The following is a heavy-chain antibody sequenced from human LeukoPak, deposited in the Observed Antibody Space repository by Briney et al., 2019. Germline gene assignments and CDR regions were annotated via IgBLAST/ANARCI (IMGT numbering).Heavy chain of an antibody. J-gene: IGHJ6*04. Sequence: GGSLRLSCAAPGFTFSSYEMNWVRQAPGKGLEWVSYISSSGSTIYYADSVKGRFTISRDNAKNSLYLQMNSLRAEDTAVYYCAELGITMIGGVWGKGTTVTISS. D-gene: IGHD3-10*02. CDR3: AELGITMIGGV. CDR2: ISSSGSTI. V-gene: IGHV3-48*03. CDR1: GFTFSSYE.